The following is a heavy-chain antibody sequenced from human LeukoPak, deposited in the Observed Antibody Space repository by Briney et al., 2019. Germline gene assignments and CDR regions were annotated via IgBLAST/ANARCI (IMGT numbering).Heavy chain of an antibody. CDR1: GITFSSYG. D-gene: IGHD2-21*02. J-gene: IGHJ3*02. V-gene: IGHV3-30*18. CDR2: ISYDGSNK. Sequence: ELGRSLKLSCAAPGITFSSYGMHWVRQAPGKGLDWVAAISYDGSNKYYADSVKGRFTISRDNSKNTLYLQMNSLRAEDTAVYYCAKLVVVTVWGAFDIWGQGTMVTVSS. CDR3: AKLVVVTVWGAFDI.